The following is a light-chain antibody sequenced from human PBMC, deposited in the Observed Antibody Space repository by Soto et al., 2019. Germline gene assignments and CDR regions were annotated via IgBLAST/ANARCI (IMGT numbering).Light chain of an antibody. CDR3: QQCGSSST. CDR1: QSVSSSY. J-gene: IGKJ5*01. Sequence: EIVLTQSPGTLSLSPGERATLSCRASQSVSSSYLAWYQQKPGQAPRLLIYDASNRATGIPARFSGSGSGTDFTLTISRLEPEDFAVYYCQQCGSSSTFGQGTRLEIK. V-gene: IGKV3-20*01. CDR2: DAS.